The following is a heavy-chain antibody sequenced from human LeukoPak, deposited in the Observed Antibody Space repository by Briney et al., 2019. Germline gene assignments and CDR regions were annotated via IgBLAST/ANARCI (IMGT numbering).Heavy chain of an antibody. J-gene: IGHJ4*02. D-gene: IGHD3-22*01. CDR2: VYSSGST. V-gene: IGHV4-4*09. CDR1: GASISGSY. Sequence: SETLSLTCTVSGASISGSYWNWVRQPPGRGLEWIGFVYSSGSTDYNPSLKSRVAISVDASKNQFSLKLTSVTAADTAVYYCANSYDSKIVPFDNWGQGALVTVSS. CDR3: ANSYDSKIVPFDN.